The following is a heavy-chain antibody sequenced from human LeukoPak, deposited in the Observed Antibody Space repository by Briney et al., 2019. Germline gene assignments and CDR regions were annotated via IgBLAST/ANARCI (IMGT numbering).Heavy chain of an antibody. CDR3: ARATTSAFDI. CDR2: ISSSSSYI. D-gene: IGHD5-12*01. Sequence: PGGSLRLSCAASGFTISSYAMSWVRQAPGKGLEWVSSISSSSSYIYYADSVKGRFTISRDNARNSLYLQMNSLGAEDTAVYYCARATTSAFDIWGQGTMVTVSS. CDR1: GFTISSYA. V-gene: IGHV3-21*01. J-gene: IGHJ3*02.